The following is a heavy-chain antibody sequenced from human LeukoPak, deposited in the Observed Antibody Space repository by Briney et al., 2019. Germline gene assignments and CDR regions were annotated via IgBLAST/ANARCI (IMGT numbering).Heavy chain of an antibody. CDR1: GFTFTSYE. J-gene: IGHJ3*02. D-gene: IGHD3-16*01. V-gene: IGHV3-48*03. CDR2: ISSGSSTI. CDR3: GASRQYVGAFDI. Sequence: AGGSLRLSCAASGFTFTSYEFYWVRQAPGKRLEWISYISSGSSTIKYADSVRGRFTISRDDGRESLYLQMNSLRVDDTAIYYCGASRQYVGAFDIWGQGTLVSVS.